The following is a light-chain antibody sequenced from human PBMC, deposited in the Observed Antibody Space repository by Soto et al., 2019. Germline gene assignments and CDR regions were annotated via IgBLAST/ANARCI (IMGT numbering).Light chain of an antibody. CDR2: GAS. V-gene: IGKV3-20*01. CDR3: QQYGTSPPIT. Sequence: EIVLTQSPGTLSLSPGERATLSCRASQSVSSSYLAWYQQKPGQAPRLLIYGASGRATGIPDRFSGSGSGRDFSLTINRLEPEDSAVYYCQQYGTSPPITFGQGTRLEIK. CDR1: QSVSSSY. J-gene: IGKJ5*01.